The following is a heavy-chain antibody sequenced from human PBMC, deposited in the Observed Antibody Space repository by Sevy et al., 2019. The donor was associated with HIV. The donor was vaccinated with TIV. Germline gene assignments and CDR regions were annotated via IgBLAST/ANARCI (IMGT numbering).Heavy chain of an antibody. D-gene: IGHD2-15*01. J-gene: IGHJ6*02. CDR1: GYTFTSYY. V-gene: IGHV1-46*01. CDR3: ARGGGVVVGATVSGMDV. CDR2: INPSGGST. Sequence: ASVKVSCKASGYTFTSYYIHWVRQAPGQGLEWMGIINPSGGSTSYAQKFQGRVTMTRDTSTSTVYMEMSSLRSGDTAVYYCARGGGVVVGATVSGMDVCGQGTTVTVSS.